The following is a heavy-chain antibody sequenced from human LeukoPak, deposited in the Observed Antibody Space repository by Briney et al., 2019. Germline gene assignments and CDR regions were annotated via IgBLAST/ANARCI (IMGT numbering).Heavy chain of an antibody. CDR2: IKQDGSEK. D-gene: IGHD3-3*01. J-gene: IGHJ4*02. CDR3: ARAASAKDPYYFDY. CDR1: GFTFSSYW. V-gene: IGHV3-7*01. Sequence: GGSLRLSCAASGFTFSSYWMSWVRQAPGKGLEWVANIKQDGSEKYYVDSVKGRFTISRDNAKNSLYLQMNSLRAEDTAVYYCARAASAKDPYYFDYWGQGTLVTVSS.